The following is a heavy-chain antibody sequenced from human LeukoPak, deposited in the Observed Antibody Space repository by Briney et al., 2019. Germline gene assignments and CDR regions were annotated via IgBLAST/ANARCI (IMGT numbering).Heavy chain of an antibody. CDR1: GGSISSGSYY. CDR3: ARGALGYCSDISCSRGRFLEYYLDY. Sequence: SETLSLTCTVSGGSISSGSYYWSWIRQPAGKGLEWIGRIYTSGSTNYNPSLKSRVTISVDTSKNQFSLKLSSVTAADTAVYYCARGALGYCSDISCSRGRFLEYYLDYWGQGTLVTVSS. D-gene: IGHD2-2*01. J-gene: IGHJ4*02. V-gene: IGHV4-61*02. CDR2: IYTSGST.